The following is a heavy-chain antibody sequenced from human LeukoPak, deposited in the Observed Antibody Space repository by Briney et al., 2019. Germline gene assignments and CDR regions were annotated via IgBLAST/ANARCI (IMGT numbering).Heavy chain of an antibody. CDR1: GYTFTGYY. D-gene: IGHD3-10*01. V-gene: IGHV1-2*02. CDR2: INPNSGGT. Sequence: ASVKVSCKASGYTFTGYYMHWVRPAPGQGLEWMGWINPNSGGTNYAQKFQGRVTMTRDTSISTAYMELSRLRSDDTAVYYCARDYYGSGSYLVPLDYWGQGTLVTVSS. CDR3: ARDYYGSGSYLVPLDY. J-gene: IGHJ4*02.